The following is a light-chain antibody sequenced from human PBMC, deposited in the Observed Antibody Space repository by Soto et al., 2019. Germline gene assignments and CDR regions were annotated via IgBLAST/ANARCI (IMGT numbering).Light chain of an antibody. V-gene: IGLV2-14*01. J-gene: IGLJ1*01. Sequence: QSALTQPASVSGSPGQSITISCTGTSSDVGGYNYVSWYQQHPGKAPKLMIYEVSNRPSGVSNRFSGSKSVNTASLTISGLQAEDEADYYCSSYTSSSALPFVFGTGTKLTVL. CDR3: SSYTSSSALPFV. CDR1: SSDVGGYNY. CDR2: EVS.